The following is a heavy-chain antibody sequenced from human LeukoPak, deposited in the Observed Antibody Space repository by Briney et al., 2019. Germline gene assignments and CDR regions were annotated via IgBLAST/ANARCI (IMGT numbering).Heavy chain of an antibody. CDR2: ISYDGSNK. V-gene: IGHV3-30*19. Sequence: GGSLRLSCATSGFNFITYGMYWVRQAPGKGLEWVAVISYDGSNKYYADSVKGRFTISRDNSKNTLYLQMNSLRAEDTAVYYCARGMYSSGWYERTNDAFDIWGQGTMVTVSS. CDR3: ARGMYSSGWYERTNDAFDI. CDR1: GFNFITYG. D-gene: IGHD6-19*01. J-gene: IGHJ3*02.